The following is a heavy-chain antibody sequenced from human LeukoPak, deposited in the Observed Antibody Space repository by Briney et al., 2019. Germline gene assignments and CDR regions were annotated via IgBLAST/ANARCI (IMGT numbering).Heavy chain of an antibody. CDR2: IPYDGSNK. V-gene: IGHV3-30*03. D-gene: IGHD3-22*01. Sequence: GGSLRLSCAASGFTFSDYYMSWIRQAPGKGLEWVAVIPYDGSNKYYADSVKGRFTISRDNSKNTLYLQMNSLRAEDTAVYYCARQSPMIVVVITEGGAFDYWGQGTLVTVSS. CDR1: GFTFSDYY. CDR3: ARQSPMIVVVITEGGAFDY. J-gene: IGHJ4*02.